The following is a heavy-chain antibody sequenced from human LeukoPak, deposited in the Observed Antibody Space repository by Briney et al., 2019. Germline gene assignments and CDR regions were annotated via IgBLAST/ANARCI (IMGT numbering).Heavy chain of an antibody. CDR1: GYTFTSYD. CDR3: ARDGPYCSGGSCYSGVFQH. V-gene: IGHV1-69*13. J-gene: IGHJ1*01. D-gene: IGHD2-15*01. CDR2: IIPIFGTA. Sequence: SVKVSCRASGYTFTSYDISWVRQAPGQGLEWMGGIIPIFGTANYAQKFQGRVTITADESTSTAYMELSSLRSEDTAVYYCARDGPYCSGGSCYSGVFQHWGQGTLVTVSS.